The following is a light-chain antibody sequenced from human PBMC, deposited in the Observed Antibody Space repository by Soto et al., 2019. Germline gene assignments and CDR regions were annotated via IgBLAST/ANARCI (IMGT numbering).Light chain of an antibody. J-gene: IGKJ2*01. CDR3: QHYNNLPMYT. CDR1: QSVSSN. CDR2: VAS. V-gene: IGKV3-15*01. Sequence: EIVMTQSPATLSVSPGERATVSCRASQSVSSNLAWYQQKPGQAPRLLIYVASTRATGIPARFSGSGSGTEFTLTISSLQAEDFAVYYCQHYNNLPMYTFGQGTKLEIK.